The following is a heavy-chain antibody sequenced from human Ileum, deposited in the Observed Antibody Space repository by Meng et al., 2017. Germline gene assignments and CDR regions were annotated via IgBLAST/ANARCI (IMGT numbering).Heavy chain of an antibody. Sequence: GSLRLSCAVYGGSFSGYYCGWIRQPPGKGLEWIGSIYYSGSTYYNPSLKSRVTISVDTSKNQFSLKLSSVTAADTAVYYCARDKGRWDWGQGTLVTVSS. D-gene: IGHD4-23*01. CDR3: ARDKGRWD. J-gene: IGHJ4*02. CDR2: IYYSGST. V-gene: IGHV4-34*01. CDR1: GGSFSGYY.